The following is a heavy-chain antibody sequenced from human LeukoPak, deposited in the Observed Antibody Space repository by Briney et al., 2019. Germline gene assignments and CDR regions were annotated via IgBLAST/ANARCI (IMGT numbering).Heavy chain of an antibody. D-gene: IGHD2/OR15-2a*01. Sequence: ASVKVSCKASGYTFTGHYIQWVRQAPGQGLEWMGWINPNSGDTNYSQKFQGRVTMTSETSISTAYLELSRLTSDDTAVYYCARRGISIYYYYMDVWGKGTTVIVAS. V-gene: IGHV1-2*02. J-gene: IGHJ6*03. CDR3: ARRGISIYYYYMDV. CDR2: INPNSGDT. CDR1: GYTFTGHY.